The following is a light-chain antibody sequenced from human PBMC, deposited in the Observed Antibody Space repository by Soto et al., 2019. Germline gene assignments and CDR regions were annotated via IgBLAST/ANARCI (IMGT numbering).Light chain of an antibody. Sequence: EIVFTLSPGTLSLSKGERATLSCRASQSVSSRHLAWYQQKPGQAPRLLIYGASSRATGIPDRFSGSGSGTDFTLTISRLEPEDFAVYYCQQYGSSPRTFGQGTKVDI. J-gene: IGKJ1*01. CDR3: QQYGSSPRT. V-gene: IGKV3-20*01. CDR1: QSVSSRH. CDR2: GAS.